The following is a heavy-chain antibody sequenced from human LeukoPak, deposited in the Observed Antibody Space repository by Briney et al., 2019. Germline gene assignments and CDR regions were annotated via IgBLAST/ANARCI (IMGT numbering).Heavy chain of an antibody. Sequence: ASVTVSCKASGYTFTGYCMHWVRQAPGQGLEWMGWINPNSGGTNYAQKFQGRVTMTRDTSISTAYMELSRLRSDDTAVYYCAREGGDGYNLDYWGQGTLVTVSS. CDR3: AREGGDGYNLDY. CDR1: GYTFTGYC. CDR2: INPNSGGT. J-gene: IGHJ4*02. D-gene: IGHD5-24*01. V-gene: IGHV1-2*02.